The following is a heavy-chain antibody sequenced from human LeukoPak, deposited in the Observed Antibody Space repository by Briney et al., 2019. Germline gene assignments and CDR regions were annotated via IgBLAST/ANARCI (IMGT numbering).Heavy chain of an antibody. Sequence: GGSLRLSCAASGFTFSSYDMHWVRQATGKGLEWVSTITTAGDTYYPDSVKGRFTISRENARNSFYLQLDSLRAGDTAVYYCARGTYYYDSGGYFDNFDYWGQGTLVTVSS. D-gene: IGHD3-22*01. V-gene: IGHV3-13*01. CDR2: ITTAGDT. CDR3: ARGTYYYDSGGYFDNFDY. CDR1: GFTFSSYD. J-gene: IGHJ4*02.